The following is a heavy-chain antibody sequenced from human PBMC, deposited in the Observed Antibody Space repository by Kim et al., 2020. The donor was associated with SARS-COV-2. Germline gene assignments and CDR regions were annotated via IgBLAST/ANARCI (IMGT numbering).Heavy chain of an antibody. V-gene: IGHV3-23*01. J-gene: IGHJ4*02. CDR1: GFTFSSYA. CDR3: AKGVGFLEWLRTTYYFDY. CDR2: ISGSGGST. D-gene: IGHD3-3*02. Sequence: GGSLRLSCAASGFTFSSYAMSWVRQAPGKGLEWVSAISGSGGSTYYADSVKGRFTISRDNSKNTLYLQMNSLRAEDTAVYYCAKGVGFLEWLRTTYYFDYWGQGTLVTVSS.